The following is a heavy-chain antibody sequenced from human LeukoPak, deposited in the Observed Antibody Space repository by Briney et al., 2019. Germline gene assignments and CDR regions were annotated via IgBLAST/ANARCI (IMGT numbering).Heavy chain of an antibody. D-gene: IGHD3-10*01. Sequence: PSQTLSLTCTVAGGSISSGDYYWSWIRQPPGKGLEWIGYIYYSGSTYYNPSLKSRVTISVDTSKNQFSLKLSSVTAADTAVYYCAQGGDYYGSGSLDYWGQGTLVTVSS. J-gene: IGHJ4*02. V-gene: IGHV4-30-4*01. CDR1: GGSISSGDYY. CDR3: AQGGDYYGSGSLDY. CDR2: IYYSGST.